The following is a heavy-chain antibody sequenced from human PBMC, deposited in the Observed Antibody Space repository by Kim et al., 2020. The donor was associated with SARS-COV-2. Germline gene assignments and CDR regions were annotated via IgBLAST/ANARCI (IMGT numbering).Heavy chain of an antibody. Sequence: SVKGRFTISRDNAKNSLYLQMNSLRAEDTAVYYCARTRAYYYDSSGPFDYWGQGTLVTVSS. V-gene: IGHV3-21*01. J-gene: IGHJ4*02. CDR3: ARTRAYYYDSSGPFDY. D-gene: IGHD3-22*01.